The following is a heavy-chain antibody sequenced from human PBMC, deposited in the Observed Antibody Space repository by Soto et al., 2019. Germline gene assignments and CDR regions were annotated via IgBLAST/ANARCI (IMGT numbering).Heavy chain of an antibody. V-gene: IGHV3-48*01. Sequence: GSLRLSCAASGFTFSSYHMKWVRQTPGKGLEWVSYITSSGTTYYADSVKGRFTISRDNAENLLWLQMNSLTAEDTAVYFCARSPGGSRIEYWGQGTQVTVSS. J-gene: IGHJ4*02. D-gene: IGHD2-15*01. CDR2: ITSSGTT. CDR1: GFTFSSYH. CDR3: ARSPGGSRIEY.